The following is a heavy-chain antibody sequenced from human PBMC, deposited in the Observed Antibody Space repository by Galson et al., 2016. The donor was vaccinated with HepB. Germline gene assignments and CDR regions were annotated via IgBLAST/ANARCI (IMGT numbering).Heavy chain of an antibody. Sequence: SVKVSCKVSGYTLTELSMHWVRQAPGKGLEWMGGFDPEDGETIYAQKFQGRVTMTEDTSTDTAYMELSSLRSEDTAVYYCAKDEGFYNGMDFWGQGTTVTVSS. D-gene: IGHD2-2*02. V-gene: IGHV1-24*01. CDR1: GYTLTELS. J-gene: IGHJ6*02. CDR2: FDPEDGET. CDR3: AKDEGFYNGMDF.